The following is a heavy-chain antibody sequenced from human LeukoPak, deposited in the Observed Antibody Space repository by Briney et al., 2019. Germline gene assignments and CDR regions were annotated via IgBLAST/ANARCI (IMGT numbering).Heavy chain of an antibody. Sequence: GGSLRLSCAASGFTFSSYGMHWVRQAPGKGLEWVAVMSYDGSKEYYADSVKGRFTISRDNSKNTLYLQMNSLRAEDTAVYYCLVWKHVFDRWGQGTLVTVSS. CDR1: GFTFSSYG. D-gene: IGHD5/OR15-5a*01. CDR2: MSYDGSKE. J-gene: IGHJ5*02. V-gene: IGHV3-30*03. CDR3: LVWKHVFDR.